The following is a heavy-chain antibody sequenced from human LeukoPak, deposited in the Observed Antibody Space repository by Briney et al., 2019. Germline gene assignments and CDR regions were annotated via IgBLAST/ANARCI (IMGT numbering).Heavy chain of an antibody. Sequence: SQTLSLTCALSGDSVSSNSGTWNWIRQSPSRGLEWLGRTYYRSKWYNDYAVSVNSRLTVNPDTSKNQFSLHLNSVTPEDTAVYYCARGVSSGSLFDQWGQGILVTVSS. J-gene: IGHJ4*02. CDR3: ARGVSSGSLFDQ. V-gene: IGHV6-1*01. CDR1: GDSVSSNSGT. D-gene: IGHD1-26*01. CDR2: TYYRSKWYN.